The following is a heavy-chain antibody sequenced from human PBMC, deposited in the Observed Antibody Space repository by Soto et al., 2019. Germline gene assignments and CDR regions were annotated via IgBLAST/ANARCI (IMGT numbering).Heavy chain of an antibody. J-gene: IGHJ5*02. V-gene: IGHV1-46*01. CDR2: INPSGGST. D-gene: IGHD6-19*01. CDR3: APSIALAGTPRGWFDP. Sequence: ASVKVSCKASGYTFTSYHMHWVRQAPGQGLEWMGIINPSGGSTSYAQKFQGRVTMTRDTSTSTVYMELSSLRSEDTAVSYCAPSIALAGTPRGWFDPWGQGTLVTVS. CDR1: GYTFTSYH.